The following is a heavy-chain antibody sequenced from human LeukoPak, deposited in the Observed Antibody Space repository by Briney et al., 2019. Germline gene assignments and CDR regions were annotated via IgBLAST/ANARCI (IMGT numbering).Heavy chain of an antibody. J-gene: IGHJ1*01. V-gene: IGHV3-49*04. CDR3: TRDGTYDFWSGYPNAEHFQH. CDR1: GFTFGDYA. D-gene: IGHD3-3*01. CDR2: IRSKAYGGTT. Sequence: GGSLRLSCTASGFTFGDYATSWVRQAPGKGLEWVGFIRSKAYGGTTEYAASVKGRFTISRDDSKSIAYLQMNSLKTEDTAVYYCTRDGTYDFWSGYPNAEHFQHWGQGTLVTVSS.